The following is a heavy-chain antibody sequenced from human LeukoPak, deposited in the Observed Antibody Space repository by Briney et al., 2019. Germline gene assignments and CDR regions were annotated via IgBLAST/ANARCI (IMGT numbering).Heavy chain of an antibody. Sequence: GASVKVSCKASGYTFTGYYIHWVRQAPGQGLEWMGWINPNSGGTNYAQKFQGRVTMTRDTSISTAYMELSRLRSDDTAVYYCARDTVAGPSLDYWGQGTLVTVSS. CDR1: GYTFTGYY. CDR3: ARDTVAGPSLDY. V-gene: IGHV1-2*02. J-gene: IGHJ4*02. CDR2: INPNSGGT. D-gene: IGHD6-19*01.